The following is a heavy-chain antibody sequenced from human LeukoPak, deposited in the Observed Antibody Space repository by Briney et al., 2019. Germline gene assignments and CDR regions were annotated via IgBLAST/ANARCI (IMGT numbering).Heavy chain of an antibody. V-gene: IGHV3-30-3*01. CDR3: ARMKVAGSSWPYYFDY. J-gene: IGHJ4*02. CDR2: ISYDGSK. D-gene: IGHD6-13*01. Sequence: GGSLRLSCAASGFTFSSYAMHWLRQAPGKGLEWVAVISYDGSKYYADSVKGRFTISRDNSKNTLYLQMNSLRAEDTAVYYCARMKVAGSSWPYYFDYWGQGTLVTVSS. CDR1: GFTFSSYA.